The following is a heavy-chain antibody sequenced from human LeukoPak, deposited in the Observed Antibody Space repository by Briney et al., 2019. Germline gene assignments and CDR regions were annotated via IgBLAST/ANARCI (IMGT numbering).Heavy chain of an antibody. CDR3: AAPSRIQLDY. Sequence: VASVKVSCKASGFTFTSSAVQWVRQARGRRLEWIGWIVVGSGNTNYAQMFQGRVTITRDMSTSTAYMELSSLRSEDTAVYNCAAPSRIQLDYWGQGTLVTVSS. CDR2: IVVGSGNT. CDR1: GFTFTSSA. V-gene: IGHV1-58*01. D-gene: IGHD5-18*01. J-gene: IGHJ4*02.